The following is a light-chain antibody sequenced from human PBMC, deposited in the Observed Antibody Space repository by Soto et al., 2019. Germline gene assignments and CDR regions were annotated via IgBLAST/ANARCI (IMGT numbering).Light chain of an antibody. CDR3: QQYGTSPQT. CDR1: QSVTSNY. J-gene: IGKJ1*01. Sequence: EIVLTQSLGTLSLSPGERATLSCRASQSVTSNYLAWYQQKPGQAPGLLIYDTSTRASGVPDRFSGSGSGTEFTLTISRLEPEDFAVYYCQQYGTSPQTFGQGTKVDFK. CDR2: DTS. V-gene: IGKV3-20*01.